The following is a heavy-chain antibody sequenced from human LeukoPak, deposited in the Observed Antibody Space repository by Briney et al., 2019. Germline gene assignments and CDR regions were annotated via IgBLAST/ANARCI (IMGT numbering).Heavy chain of an antibody. Sequence: SETLSLTCTVSGGSISSGAYYWSWIRQPPGKGLEWIGYIYHSGSTYYNPSLKSRVTISVDTSKNQFSLRLSSVTAADTAVYYCARHHGPLVWYYFDYWGQGTLVTVSS. CDR3: ARHHGPLVWYYFDY. CDR2: IYHSGST. CDR1: GGSISSGAYY. J-gene: IGHJ4*02. V-gene: IGHV4-30-2*01. D-gene: IGHD3-10*01.